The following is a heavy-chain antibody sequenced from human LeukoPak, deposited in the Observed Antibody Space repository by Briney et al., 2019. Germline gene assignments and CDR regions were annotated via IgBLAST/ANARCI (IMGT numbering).Heavy chain of an antibody. D-gene: IGHD3-10*01. CDR3: VRGGSTSYREFLYNWFDP. J-gene: IGHJ5*02. Sequence: SETLSLTCTVSGGSISSYYWSWIRQPPGKGLEWIGYIYYSGSTNYNPSLKSRVTISVDTSKNRFSLKLSSVTAADTAVYYCVRGGSTSYREFLYNWFDPWGQGTLVTVSS. CDR2: IYYSGST. CDR1: GGSISSYY. V-gene: IGHV4-59*01.